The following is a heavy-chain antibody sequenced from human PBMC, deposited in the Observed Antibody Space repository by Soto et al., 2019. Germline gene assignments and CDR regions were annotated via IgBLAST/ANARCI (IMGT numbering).Heavy chain of an antibody. V-gene: IGHV1-18*01. Sequence: ASVKVSCKASGYTFTSSGISWVRQAPGQGLEWMGWITAYNGNTNYAQKLQGRVTMTTDTSTSTAYMELRSLRSDDTAVYYCARVYSSGWYGYFDYWGQGTLVTVSS. CDR3: ARVYSSGWYGYFDY. D-gene: IGHD6-19*01. CDR2: ITAYNGNT. J-gene: IGHJ4*02. CDR1: GYTFTSSG.